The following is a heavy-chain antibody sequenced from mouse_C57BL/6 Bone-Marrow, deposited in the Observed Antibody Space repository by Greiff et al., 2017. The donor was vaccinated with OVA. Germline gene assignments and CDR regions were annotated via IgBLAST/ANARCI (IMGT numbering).Heavy chain of an antibody. V-gene: IGHV1-4*01. CDR1: GYTFTSYT. D-gene: IGHD1-2*01. Sequence: VQLQQSGAELARPGASVKMSCKASGYTFTSYTMHWVTQRPGQGLEWIGYINPSSGYTKYNQKFKDKATLTADKSSSTAYMQLSSLTSEDSAVYYCARSPSRPFHVCGTRTPVTVSS. J-gene: IGHJ1*02. CDR2: INPSSGYT. CDR3: ARSPSRPFHV.